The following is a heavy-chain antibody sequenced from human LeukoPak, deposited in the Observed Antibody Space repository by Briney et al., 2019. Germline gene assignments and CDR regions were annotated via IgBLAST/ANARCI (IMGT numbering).Heavy chain of an antibody. Sequence: SETLSLTCAVYGGSFSGYYWSWIRQPPGKGLEWIGEINHSGSTNYNPSLKSRVTISVDTSKNQFSLKLSSVTAADTAVYYCARGARYSGSYYVYRGQGTLCTVSP. D-gene: IGHD1-26*01. J-gene: IGHJ4*02. CDR2: INHSGST. CDR1: GGSFSGYY. V-gene: IGHV4-34*01. CDR3: ARGARYSGSYYVY.